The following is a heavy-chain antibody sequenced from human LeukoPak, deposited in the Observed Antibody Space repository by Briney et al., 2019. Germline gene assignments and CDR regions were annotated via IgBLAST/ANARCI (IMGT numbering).Heavy chain of an antibody. D-gene: IGHD3-9*01. CDR1: GFTFDDYG. CDR3: AKDNDILTGYFYYYYMDV. V-gene: IGHV3-20*04. CDR2: INWNGGST. Sequence: PGGSLRLSCAASGFTFDDYGMSWVRQAPGKGLEWVSGINWNGGSTGYADSVKGRFTISRDNSKNTLYLQMNSLRAEDTAVYYCAKDNDILTGYFYYYYMDVWGKGTTVTISS. J-gene: IGHJ6*03.